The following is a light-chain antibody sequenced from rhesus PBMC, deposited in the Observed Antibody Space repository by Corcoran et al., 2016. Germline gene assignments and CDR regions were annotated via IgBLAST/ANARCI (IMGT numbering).Light chain of an antibody. J-gene: IGKJ2*01. V-gene: IGKV1-28*02. Sequence: DIQMTQSPSSLSASVGDTVTITCRASQTIGLYLNWFHQKPGRAPRLLVYDASRLGSGVPSRFSGSGTWTDFTLTITNLQPEDLGTYSCLQLSSYPYTFGQETKVEIK. CDR3: LQLSSYPYT. CDR2: DAS. CDR1: QTIGLY.